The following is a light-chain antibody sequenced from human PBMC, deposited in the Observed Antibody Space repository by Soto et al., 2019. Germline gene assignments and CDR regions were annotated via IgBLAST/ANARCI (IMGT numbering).Light chain of an antibody. J-gene: IGKJ3*01. CDR2: GAS. Sequence: EIVLTQSPGTLSLSPGERATLSCRASQSITTNYLAWYQQKSGQAPRLLIYGASNRATGIPDRFSGGGSGTDFTLTISRLDPEDFAVYYCQHYGNSLFTFGPGTKVDI. CDR3: QHYGNSLFT. V-gene: IGKV3-20*01. CDR1: QSITTNY.